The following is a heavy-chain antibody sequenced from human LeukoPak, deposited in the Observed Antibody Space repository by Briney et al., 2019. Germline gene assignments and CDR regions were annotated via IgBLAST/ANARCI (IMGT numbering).Heavy chain of an antibody. CDR1: GFTFSSYE. J-gene: IGHJ4*02. Sequence: GSLRLSCAVSGFTFSSYEMNWVRQAPGKGLEFVSYISSAGGTIYYADSVKGRFTISRDNAKNSLYLQMNSLRAEDPAVSYCARASGHSRHLDYWGQGPLVTVSS. CDR2: ISSAGGTI. D-gene: IGHD5-18*01. CDR3: ARASGHSRHLDY. V-gene: IGHV3-48*03.